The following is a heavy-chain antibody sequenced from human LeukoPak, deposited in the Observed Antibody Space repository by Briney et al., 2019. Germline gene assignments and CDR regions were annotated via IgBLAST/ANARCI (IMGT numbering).Heavy chain of an antibody. Sequence: GGSLRLSCAASGFTFSSSAMSWVRQAPGKGLEWVSVISKSGDFTYYADSVKGRFTISRDSSKNTLNLQMNSLRAEDTAVYYCAKESAAVGYFDYWGLGTLVTVSS. V-gene: IGHV3-23*01. CDR1: GFTFSSSA. J-gene: IGHJ4*01. D-gene: IGHD6-13*01. CDR2: ISKSGDFT. CDR3: AKESAAVGYFDY.